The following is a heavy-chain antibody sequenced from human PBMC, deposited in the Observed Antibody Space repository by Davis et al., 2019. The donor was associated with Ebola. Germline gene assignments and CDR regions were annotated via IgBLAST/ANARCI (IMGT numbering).Heavy chain of an antibody. V-gene: IGHV3-48*03. CDR1: GFSLISYE. D-gene: IGHD5-24*01. CDR2: INNNALTI. Sequence: PGGSLRLSCAASGFSLISYEFHWVRQAPGKGLEWITYINNNALTIYYADSVKGRFTVSRDNDHNLLFLEMNSLRVEDTGLYYCARNLEGAFDQWGQGTLVTVSS. CDR3: ARNLEGAFDQ. J-gene: IGHJ4*02.